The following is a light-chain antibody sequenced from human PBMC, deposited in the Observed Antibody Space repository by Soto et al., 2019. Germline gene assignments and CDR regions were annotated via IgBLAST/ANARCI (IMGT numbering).Light chain of an antibody. CDR2: GAS. CDR3: QQYNNWPRT. CDR1: QSVSSN. V-gene: IGKV3-15*01. J-gene: IGKJ1*01. Sequence: IVMTQSPATLSVSPRERATLSCRASQSVSSNLAWYQQKPGQAPRLLIYGASTRATGNPARFSGSGSGTEFTLTISSLQSEDFAVYDCQQYNNWPRTFGQGTKVDI.